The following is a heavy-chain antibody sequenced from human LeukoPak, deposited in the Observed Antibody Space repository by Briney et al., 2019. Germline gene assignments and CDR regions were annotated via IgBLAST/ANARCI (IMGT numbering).Heavy chain of an antibody. V-gene: IGHV3-64D*06. CDR3: VKRGRTSDYAYDY. CDR1: GFTFSDYA. J-gene: IGHJ4*02. D-gene: IGHD4-17*01. CDR2: ISSSGDYT. Sequence: GRSLRLSCSVSGFTFSDYAMHWVRQAPGRGLQFVSAISSSGDYTSYSDSVKGRFTISRDNSKNTLHLQMSSLRPEDTAVYCCVKRGRTSDYAYDYWGQGSLVTVSS.